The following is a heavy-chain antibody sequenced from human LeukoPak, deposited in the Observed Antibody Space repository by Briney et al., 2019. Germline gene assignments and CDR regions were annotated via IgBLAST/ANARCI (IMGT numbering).Heavy chain of an antibody. CDR3: ARTYSSGWYPWLDP. J-gene: IGHJ5*02. CDR1: GGSFSGYY. Sequence: SETLSLTCAVYGGSFSGYYWSWIRQPPGKGLEWIGEINHSGSTNYNPSLKSRVTISVDTSKNQFSLKLSSVTAADTAVYYCARTYSSGWYPWLDPWGQGTPVTVSS. D-gene: IGHD6-19*01. CDR2: INHSGST. V-gene: IGHV4-34*01.